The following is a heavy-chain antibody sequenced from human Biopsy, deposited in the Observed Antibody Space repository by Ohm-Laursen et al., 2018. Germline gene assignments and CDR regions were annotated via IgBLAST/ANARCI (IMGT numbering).Heavy chain of an antibody. CDR3: ARQVDFWSGYVDY. CDR1: GGSISDSTYH. Sequence: TLSLTCTVSGGSISDSTYHWGWLRQSPGKGLEWIGNIYYSGNTDYSPPLKSQVTISVDTSKNQFSLKLRSVTAADTAVYYCARQVDFWSGYVDYWGQGTLVAVSS. J-gene: IGHJ4*02. D-gene: IGHD3-3*01. V-gene: IGHV4-39*01. CDR2: IYYSGNT.